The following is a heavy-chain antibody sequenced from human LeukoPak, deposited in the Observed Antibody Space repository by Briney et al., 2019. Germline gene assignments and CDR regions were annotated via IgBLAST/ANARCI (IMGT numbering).Heavy chain of an antibody. CDR2: IVPIFGTA. CDR3: ARSEGQTYYYDSSGYYRDY. J-gene: IGHJ4*02. D-gene: IGHD3-22*01. V-gene: IGHV1-69*01. Sequence: SVKVSCKASGGTFSSYAISWVRQAPGQGLEWMGGIVPIFGTANYAQKFQGRVTITADESTSTAYMELSSLRSEDTAVYYCARSEGQTYYYDSSGYYRDYWGQGTLATVSS. CDR1: GGTFSSYA.